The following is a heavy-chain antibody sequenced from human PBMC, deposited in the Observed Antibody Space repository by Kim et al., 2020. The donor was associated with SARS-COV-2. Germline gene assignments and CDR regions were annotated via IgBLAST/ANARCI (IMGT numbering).Heavy chain of an antibody. Sequence: GGSLRLSCAASGFTFSDYYMSWIRQAPGKGLEWVSYISSSGSTIYYADSVKGRFTISRDNAKNSLYLQMNSLRAEDTAVYYCAREVGYNWNYVGYDYFDYWGQGTLVTVSS. CDR1: GFTFSDYY. V-gene: IGHV3-11*01. D-gene: IGHD1-7*01. CDR3: AREVGYNWNYVGYDYFDY. J-gene: IGHJ4*02. CDR2: ISSSGSTI.